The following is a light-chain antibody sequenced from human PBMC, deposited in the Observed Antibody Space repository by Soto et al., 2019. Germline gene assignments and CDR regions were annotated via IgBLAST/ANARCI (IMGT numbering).Light chain of an antibody. Sequence: QSALTQPPSASGSPGQSVTISCTGSSSDVGGYNYVSWYQQFPGKAPKLMIFEVTKRLSGVPDRFSGSRSGNTAFLTVSGLQAGDEADYYCRSYAGWNHLVFGGGTKLTVL. CDR3: RSYAGWNHLV. J-gene: IGLJ3*02. CDR1: SSDVGGYNY. CDR2: EVT. V-gene: IGLV2-8*01.